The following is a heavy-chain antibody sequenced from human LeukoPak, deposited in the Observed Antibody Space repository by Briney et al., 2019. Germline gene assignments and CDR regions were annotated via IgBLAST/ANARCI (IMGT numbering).Heavy chain of an antibody. J-gene: IGHJ4*02. D-gene: IGHD3-16*01. CDR1: GGSISSSSYY. V-gene: IGHV4-39*01. Sequence: ASETLSPTCTVSGGSISSSSYYWGWIRQPPGKELEWIGSIFYSGNTYYNPSLKSRVTISVDTSKNQFSLKLSSVTAADTAVYYCARRNIYDYVWGSYYFDYWGQGTLVTVSS. CDR3: ARRNIYDYVWGSYYFDY. CDR2: IFYSGNT.